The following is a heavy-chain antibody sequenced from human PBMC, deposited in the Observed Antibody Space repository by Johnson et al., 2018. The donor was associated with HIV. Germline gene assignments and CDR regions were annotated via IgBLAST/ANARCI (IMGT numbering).Heavy chain of an antibody. CDR1: GFTFDDYG. Sequence: MQLVESGGGLVQPGGSLRLSCAASGFTFDDYGMSWVRQAPGKGLEWVSGINWTGGSTGYADSVKGRFTISRDNAKKSLYLQMNSLRADDTALYYCARDRGAARDAFDIWGQGTMVTVSS. D-gene: IGHD6-6*01. CDR3: ARDRGAARDAFDI. CDR2: INWTGGST. J-gene: IGHJ3*02. V-gene: IGHV3-20*04.